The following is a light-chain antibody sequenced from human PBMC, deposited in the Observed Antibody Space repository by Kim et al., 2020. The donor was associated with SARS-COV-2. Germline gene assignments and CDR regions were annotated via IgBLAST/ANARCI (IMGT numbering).Light chain of an antibody. CDR1: SSNIGARYD. CDR2: ANN. CDR3: QSSDSSLSGV. Sequence: GQGVTIPCTVGSSNIGARYDVHWYQQWPGTAPRLLIYANNNRPSGVPDRFSGSKSGTSASLAITGLQAEDEAVYYCQSSDSSLSGVFGGGTQLTVL. V-gene: IGLV1-40*01. J-gene: IGLJ3*02.